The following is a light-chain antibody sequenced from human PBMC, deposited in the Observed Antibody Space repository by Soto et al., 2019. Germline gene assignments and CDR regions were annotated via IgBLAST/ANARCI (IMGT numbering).Light chain of an antibody. Sequence: QSALTQPASVSGSPGQSITISCTGTSRDIGNYNYVSWYQHHPGKAPKLMIYEVTSRPSGVSDRFSGSKSGMTASLTISGLQPEDEADYLCASYRSAKTLVVFGTGTKVTVL. J-gene: IGLJ1*01. CDR3: ASYRSAKTLVV. CDR2: EVT. CDR1: SRDIGNYNY. V-gene: IGLV2-14*01.